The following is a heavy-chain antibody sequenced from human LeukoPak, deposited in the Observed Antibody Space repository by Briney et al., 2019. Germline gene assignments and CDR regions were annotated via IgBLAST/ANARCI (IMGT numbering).Heavy chain of an antibody. J-gene: IGHJ4*02. D-gene: IGHD3-10*01. V-gene: IGHV3-23*01. CDR2: ISGSGGST. CDR1: GFTFSSYA. Sequence: AGGSLRLSCAASGFTFSSYAMSWVRQAPGKGLKWGSAISGSGGSTYYADSVKGRFTISRDNSKNTLDLQMNSLRAADTAVYYCAQDWFGGSGGPFDYWGQGTLVNVSS. CDR3: AQDWFGGSGGPFDY.